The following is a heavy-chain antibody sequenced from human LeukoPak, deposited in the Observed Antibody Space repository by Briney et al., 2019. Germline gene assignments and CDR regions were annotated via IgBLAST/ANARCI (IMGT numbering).Heavy chain of an antibody. D-gene: IGHD3-10*01. V-gene: IGHV1-24*01. CDR1: GYTLTELS. J-gene: IGHJ4*02. Sequence: ASVKVSCKVSGYTLTELSMHWVRQAPGKGLEWMGGFDPEDGETIYAQKFQGRVTMTEDTSTDTAYMELSSLRSEDTAVYYCATARYYGSGSPHDYWGQGTLVTVSS. CDR3: ATARYYGSGSPHDY. CDR2: FDPEDGET.